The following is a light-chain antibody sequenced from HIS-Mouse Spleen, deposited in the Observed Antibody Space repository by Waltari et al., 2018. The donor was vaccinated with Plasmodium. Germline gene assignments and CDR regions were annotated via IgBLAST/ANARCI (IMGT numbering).Light chain of an antibody. CDR2: STN. Sequence: QTVVTQEPSFSVSPGGTVTLTCVFSSGSVSPSYYPSWYQQTPGQAPRTLIYSTNTRSSGVPDRFSGSILGNKAALTITGAQADDESDYYCVLYMGSGIWVFGGGTKLTVL. CDR3: VLYMGSGIWV. V-gene: IGLV8-61*01. CDR1: SGSVSPSYY. J-gene: IGLJ2*01.